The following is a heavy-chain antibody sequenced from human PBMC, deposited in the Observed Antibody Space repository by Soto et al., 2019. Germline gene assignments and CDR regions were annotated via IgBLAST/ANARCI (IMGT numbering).Heavy chain of an antibody. Sequence: EVQLVESGGGLVQPGGSLRLSCAASGFTVSSNYMSWVRQAPGKGLEWVSVYSGGSTYYADSVKGRFTISRDNSKNTLYLQMNSLRAEDTAVYYCARDRIAVAGSPEYFQHWGQGTLVTVSS. V-gene: IGHV3-66*01. D-gene: IGHD6-19*01. CDR2: YSGGST. CDR1: GFTVSSNY. J-gene: IGHJ1*01. CDR3: ARDRIAVAGSPEYFQH.